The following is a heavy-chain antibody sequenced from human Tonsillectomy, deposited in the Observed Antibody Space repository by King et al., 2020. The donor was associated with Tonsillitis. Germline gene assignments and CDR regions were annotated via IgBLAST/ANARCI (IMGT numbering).Heavy chain of an antibody. CDR3: ARDCTATSCSAWHAFDV. Sequence: VQLVESGGGLVQPGGSLRLSCAASGSTFSSFSMNWVRQAPGKGLEWVSYIDSSSSAIHYADSVQGRFTISRDNAKDSLYLQMNSLRDEETAVYYCARDCTATSCSAWHAFDVWGQGALVTVSS. D-gene: IGHD2-8*02. CDR1: GSTFSSFS. J-gene: IGHJ3*01. V-gene: IGHV3-48*02. CDR2: IDSSSSAI.